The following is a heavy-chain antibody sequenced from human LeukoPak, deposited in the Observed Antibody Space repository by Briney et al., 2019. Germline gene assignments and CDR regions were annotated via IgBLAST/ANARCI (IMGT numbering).Heavy chain of an antibody. V-gene: IGHV4-59*01. Sequence: SETLSLTCTVSGGSISSYYWSWIRQPPGKGLEWIGYIYYSGSTNYNPSLKSRVTISVDTSKNQFSLKLSSVTAADTAVYYCARDRYMRGDAFDMWGQGTMVTVSS. D-gene: IGHD5-24*01. J-gene: IGHJ3*02. CDR1: GGSISSYY. CDR2: IYYSGST. CDR3: ARDRYMRGDAFDM.